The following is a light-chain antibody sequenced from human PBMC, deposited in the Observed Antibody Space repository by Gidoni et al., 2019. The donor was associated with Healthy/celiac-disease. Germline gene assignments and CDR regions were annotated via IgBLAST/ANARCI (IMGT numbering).Light chain of an antibody. V-gene: IGKV3-20*01. CDR3: QQYGSSPRT. Sequence: EFVLTQSPGTRSLSPGERATLTCRASQSVSSSYLAWYQQKPGQAPRLLIYGASSRATGIPDRFSDSGSGTDFTLTISRLEPEDFAVYYCQQYGSSPRTFGQGTKVEIK. J-gene: IGKJ1*01. CDR1: QSVSSSY. CDR2: GAS.